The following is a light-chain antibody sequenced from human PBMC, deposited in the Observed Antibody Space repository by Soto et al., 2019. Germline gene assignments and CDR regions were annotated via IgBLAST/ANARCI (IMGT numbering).Light chain of an antibody. CDR2: GAS. V-gene: IGKV3-20*01. Sequence: ESVLTQSPGTLSLSPGERATLSCRASQTVSSSYLAWYQQKPGQAPRLLIYGASSRANGIPDRFSGSGSGTDFTLTISRLEPEDFAVYYCQQYGSSPPQTFGQGTKVEIK. CDR1: QTVSSSY. J-gene: IGKJ1*01. CDR3: QQYGSSPPQT.